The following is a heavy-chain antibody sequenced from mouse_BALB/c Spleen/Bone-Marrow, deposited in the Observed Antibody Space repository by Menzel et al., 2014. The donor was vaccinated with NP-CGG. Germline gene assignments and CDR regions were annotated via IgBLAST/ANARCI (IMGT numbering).Heavy chain of an antibody. D-gene: IGHD1-1*01. J-gene: IGHJ4*01. CDR2: IYPSDSYT. CDR3: TRPGYFYGSGPYAMDY. CDR1: GYTFTSYW. Sequence: VQLQQSGAELVRPGVSVKLSCKASGYTFTSYWINWVKQRPGQGLEWIGNIYPSDSYTNYNQKFKDKATLTVDKSSSTAYMQLSSPTSEDSAVYYCTRPGYFYGSGPYAMDYWGQGTSVTVSS. V-gene: IGHV1-69*02.